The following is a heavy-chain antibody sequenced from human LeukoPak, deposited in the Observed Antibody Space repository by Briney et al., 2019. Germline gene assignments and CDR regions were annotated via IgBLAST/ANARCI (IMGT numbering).Heavy chain of an antibody. Sequence: SETLSLTCAAYGGSFSGYYWSWIRQPPGKGLEWIGSIYYSGSTYYNPSLKSRVTISVDTSKNQFSLKLSSVTAADTAVYYCARVFAVVTASPFDYWGQGTLVTVSS. CDR1: GGSFSGYY. CDR2: IYYSGST. V-gene: IGHV4-34*01. CDR3: ARVFAVVTASPFDY. D-gene: IGHD2-21*02. J-gene: IGHJ4*02.